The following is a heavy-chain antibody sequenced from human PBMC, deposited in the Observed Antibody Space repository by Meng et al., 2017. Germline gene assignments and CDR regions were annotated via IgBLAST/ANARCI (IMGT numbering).Heavy chain of an antibody. Sequence: QVQVVESGAEVKKPGALVKVSCKASGYTFTDYYLHWVRQAPGQGLEWMGWINPHSGGTYFAQNFQGRVTLTSDTSISTAYMELSRLRSDDTAMYYCARRVAVAGNTSRVRWFDPWGQGTLVTVSS. CDR3: ARRVAVAGNTSRVRWFDP. J-gene: IGHJ5*02. CDR1: GYTFTDYY. CDR2: INPHSGGT. V-gene: IGHV1-2*02. D-gene: IGHD6-19*01.